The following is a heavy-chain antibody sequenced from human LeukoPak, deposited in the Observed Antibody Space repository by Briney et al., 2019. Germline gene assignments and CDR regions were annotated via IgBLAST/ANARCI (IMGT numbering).Heavy chain of an antibody. D-gene: IGHD4-23*01. Sequence: SETLSLTCTVSSGSISSYYWTWIRQPPGKGLEWIGHIYYSGSTNYNPSLKSRVTISLDTSKNQFSLKLSSVTATDTAVYYCARQMTTVETAQDYWYFDLWGRGTLVTVSS. CDR1: SGSISSYY. V-gene: IGHV4-59*08. CDR2: IYYSGST. J-gene: IGHJ2*01. CDR3: ARQMTTVETAQDYWYFDL.